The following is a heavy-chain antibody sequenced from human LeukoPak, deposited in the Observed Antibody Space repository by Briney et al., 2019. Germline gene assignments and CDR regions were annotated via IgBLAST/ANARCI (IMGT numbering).Heavy chain of an antibody. CDR1: GGIFSSYA. J-gene: IGHJ4*02. CDR3: AREIGPRQLHLWGSAFDY. V-gene: IGHV1-69*06. Sequence: VASVKVSCKASGGIFSSYAISWVRQAPGQGLEWMGGIIPIFATANYAQKFQGRVTITADKSTSTAYMELSSLTSEDTAVYYCAREIGPRQLHLWGSAFDYWGQGTLVTVSS. CDR2: IIPIFATA. D-gene: IGHD5-18*01.